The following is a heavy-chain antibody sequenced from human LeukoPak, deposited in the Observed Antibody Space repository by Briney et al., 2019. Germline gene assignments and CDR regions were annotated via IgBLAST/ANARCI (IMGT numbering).Heavy chain of an antibody. J-gene: IGHJ5*02. CDR3: ARDTIMFRGTNWFDP. V-gene: IGHV4-39*07. D-gene: IGHD3-10*01. CDR1: GDSIRSSSHY. CDR2: IYYSGTT. Sequence: PSETLSLTRTVSGDSIRSSSHYWGWIRQPPGRGLEWIGSIYYSGTTYYNPSLKSRVTISVDTSKNQFSLKLNSVIAADTAVYYCARDTIMFRGTNWFDPWGQGTLVTVSS.